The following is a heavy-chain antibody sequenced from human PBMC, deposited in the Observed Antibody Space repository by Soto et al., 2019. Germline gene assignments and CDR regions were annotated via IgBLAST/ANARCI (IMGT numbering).Heavy chain of an antibody. Sequence: XETLSLTCAVSGCSISNYYWSWIRQPPGKGLECIGYISYSGSTNYNPSLRSRVTISVDTSKNQFSLNLSSVTAADTAVYYCARGYTWLDYWGQGTLVTVSS. J-gene: IGHJ4*02. CDR1: GCSISNYY. V-gene: IGHV4-59*01. CDR3: ARGYTWLDY. D-gene: IGHD5-12*01. CDR2: ISYSGST.